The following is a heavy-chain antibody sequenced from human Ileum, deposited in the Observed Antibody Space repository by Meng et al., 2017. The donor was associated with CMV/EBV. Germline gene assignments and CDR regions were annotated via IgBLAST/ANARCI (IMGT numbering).Heavy chain of an antibody. Sequence: GESLKISCAASGFTFSSYNMNWVRQAPGKGLEWLSYISSSSSAIFYADSVKGRFTISRDNAKNSLYLQMSSLRVEDTATYYCARGWSPTTPHFDKWGQGTLVTVSS. CDR2: ISSSSSAI. V-gene: IGHV3-48*04. CDR1: GFTFSSYN. J-gene: IGHJ4*02. CDR3: ARGWSPTTPHFDK. D-gene: IGHD1-14*01.